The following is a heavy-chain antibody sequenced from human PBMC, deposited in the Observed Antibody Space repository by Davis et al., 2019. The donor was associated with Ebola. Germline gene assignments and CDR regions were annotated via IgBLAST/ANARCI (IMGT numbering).Heavy chain of an antibody. CDR2: ITGSGSLT. Sequence: GESLKISCAASGFTFSSYAMSWVRQTPGKGLEWVSAITGSGSLTGYADSVKGRFTISRDNSKNTLNMQMHSLRVEDTAVYYCAKDGRKRDGGYYYYGMDVWGQGTTVTVSS. V-gene: IGHV3-23*01. D-gene: IGHD4-23*01. CDR3: AKDGRKRDGGYYYYGMDV. CDR1: GFTFSSYA. J-gene: IGHJ6*02.